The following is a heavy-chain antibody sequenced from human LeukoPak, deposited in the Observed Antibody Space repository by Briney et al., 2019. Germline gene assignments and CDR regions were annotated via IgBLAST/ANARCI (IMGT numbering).Heavy chain of an antibody. V-gene: IGHV4-61*01. D-gene: IGHD1-26*01. Sequence: PSETLSITCTVSGGSVSSGSYYWSWIRQPPGKGLEWIGYIYYSGSTNYNPSLKSRVTISVDTSKNQFSLKLSSVTAADTAVYYCAREWDGWFDPWGQGTLVTVSS. CDR3: AREWDGWFDP. J-gene: IGHJ5*02. CDR2: IYYSGST. CDR1: GGSVSSGSYY.